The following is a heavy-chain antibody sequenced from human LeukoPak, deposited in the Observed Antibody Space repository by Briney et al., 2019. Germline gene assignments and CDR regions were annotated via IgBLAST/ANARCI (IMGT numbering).Heavy chain of an antibody. D-gene: IGHD3-3*01. CDR2: INHSGST. V-gene: IGHV4-34*01. CDR1: GGSFSGYY. Sequence: SETLSLTRAVYGGSFSGYYWSWIRQPPGKGLEWIGEINHSGSTNYNPSLKSRVTISVDTSKNQFSLKLSSVTAADTAVYYCARGLYDFWSGYHGMDVWGQGTTVTVSS. J-gene: IGHJ6*02. CDR3: ARGLYDFWSGYHGMDV.